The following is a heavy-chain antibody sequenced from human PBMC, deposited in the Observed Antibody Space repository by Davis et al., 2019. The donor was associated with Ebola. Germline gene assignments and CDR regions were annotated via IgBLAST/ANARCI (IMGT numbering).Heavy chain of an antibody. CDR3: ARELELRGSNAFDI. D-gene: IGHD1-7*01. J-gene: IGHJ3*02. CDR1: GYTFTGYY. V-gene: IGHV1-2*02. Sequence: ASVKVSCKASGYTFTGYYMHWVRQAPGQGLEWMGWINPNSGGTNYAQKFQGRVTMTRDTSISTAYMELSRLRSDDTAVYYCARELELRGSNAFDIWGQGTMVTVSS. CDR2: INPNSGGT.